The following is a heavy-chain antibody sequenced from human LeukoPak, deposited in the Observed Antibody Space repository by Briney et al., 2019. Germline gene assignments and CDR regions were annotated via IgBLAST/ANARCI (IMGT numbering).Heavy chain of an antibody. CDR3: ARENYYHTSGYYDS. CDR2: TYYRSKWYN. CDR1: GDSVSSNGAA. Sequence: KRSQTLSLTCAISGDSVSSNGAAWNWIRQSPSRGLGWLGRTYYRSKWYNDYAVSVKSRIIINADSSTNHFSLNMESVTPEDTALYYCARENYYHTSGYYDSWGQATPVTVSS. V-gene: IGHV6-1*01. J-gene: IGHJ4*02. D-gene: IGHD3-22*01.